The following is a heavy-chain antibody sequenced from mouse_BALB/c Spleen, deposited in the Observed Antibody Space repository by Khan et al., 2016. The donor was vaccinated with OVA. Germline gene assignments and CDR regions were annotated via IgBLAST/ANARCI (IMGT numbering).Heavy chain of an antibody. V-gene: IGHV1-5*01. CDR3: ARGCYRTCAY. Sequence: VQLQQSGTVLARPGASVKMSCKASGSSFTSYLIHWVKQRPGQGLERIGAIYTGNSDTHYKQKLKDKAKLTEGPSDNPAYLELSSLTNEDSAVYYCARGCYRTCAYWGQGTMVTVSA. D-gene: IGHD2-12*01. J-gene: IGHJ3*01. CDR2: IYTGNSDT. CDR1: GSSFTSYL.